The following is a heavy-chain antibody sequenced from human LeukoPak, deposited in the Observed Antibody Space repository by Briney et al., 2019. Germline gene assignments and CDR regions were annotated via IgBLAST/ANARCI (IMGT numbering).Heavy chain of an antibody. V-gene: IGHV4-39*07. CDR3: ARARLLYYYDSSGYYYSWGFDY. Sequence: SETLSLTCTVSGGSISSSSYYWGWIRQPPGKGLEWIGSIYYSGSTYYNPSLKSRVTISVDTSKNQFSLKLSSVTAADTAVYYCARARLLYYYDSSGYYYSWGFDYWGQGTLVTVSS. J-gene: IGHJ4*02. CDR1: GGSISSSSYY. CDR2: IYYSGST. D-gene: IGHD3-22*01.